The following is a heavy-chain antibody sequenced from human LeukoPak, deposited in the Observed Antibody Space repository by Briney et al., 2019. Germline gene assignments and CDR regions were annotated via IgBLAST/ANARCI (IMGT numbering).Heavy chain of an antibody. V-gene: IGHV4-34*01. CDR2: INHSGST. Sequence: SETLSLTCTISGGSISSYYWSWIRQPPGKGLEWIGEINHSGSTNYNPSLKSRVTISVDTSKNQFSLKLSSVTAADTAVYYCARGEYSYGSFDYWGQGTLVTVSS. J-gene: IGHJ4*02. CDR3: ARGEYSYGSFDY. CDR1: GGSISSYY. D-gene: IGHD5-18*01.